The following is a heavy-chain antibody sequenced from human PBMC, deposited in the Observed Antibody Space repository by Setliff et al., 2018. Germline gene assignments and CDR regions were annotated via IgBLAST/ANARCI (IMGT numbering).Heavy chain of an antibody. V-gene: IGHV3-30*04. CDR3: ARDATYYYDTSGHYSDYFDY. CDR1: AFSFSTYV. CDR2: MSYDGKKT. Sequence: PGGSLRLSCAASAFSFSTYVVHWVRQAPGKGLEWVAVMSYDGKKTFYADSVKGRFTISRDTSKNTLYLQMNSLRPEDTAVYYCARDATYYYDTSGHYSDYFDYWAQGTLVTVSS. D-gene: IGHD3-22*01. J-gene: IGHJ4*02.